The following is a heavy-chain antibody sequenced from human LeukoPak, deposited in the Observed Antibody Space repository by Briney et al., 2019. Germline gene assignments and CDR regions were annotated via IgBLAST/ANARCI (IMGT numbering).Heavy chain of an antibody. J-gene: IGHJ6*02. CDR3: ARDPIEGFLEWFYYGMDV. CDR2: ISAYNGNT. D-gene: IGHD3-3*01. CDR1: GYXFTSYG. Sequence: ASVKVSCKASGYXFTSYGMSWVRQAPGQGLEWMGWISAYNGNTNYAQKLQGRVTMTTDTSTSAAYMELRSLRSDDTAVYYCARDPIEGFLEWFYYGMDVWGQGTTVTVSS. V-gene: IGHV1-18*01.